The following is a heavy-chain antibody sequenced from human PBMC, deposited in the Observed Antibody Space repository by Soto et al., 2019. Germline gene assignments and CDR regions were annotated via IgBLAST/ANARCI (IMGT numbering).Heavy chain of an antibody. CDR2: VSESGGDT. CDR1: GFTFSSHA. D-gene: IGHD1-26*01. V-gene: IGHV3-23*01. J-gene: IGHJ4*02. CDR3: AKVSWSTGSLGDF. Sequence: EVQLLESGGGLVQPGGSLRLSCAASGFTFSSHAMSWVRQARRKGPEWVSGVSESGGDTYYADSVKGRFTTSRDNSKNTLYLQMNSLRAEDMAVYYCAKVSWSTGSLGDFWGQGTLVTVSS.